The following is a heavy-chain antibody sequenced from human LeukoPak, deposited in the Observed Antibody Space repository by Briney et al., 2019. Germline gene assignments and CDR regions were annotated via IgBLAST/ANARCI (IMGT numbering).Heavy chain of an antibody. CDR1: GFTFSSYG. J-gene: IGHJ6*02. CDR2: IWYDGSNK. D-gene: IGHD2-15*01. V-gene: IGHV3-33*01. CDR3: ARDPVVVAPYGMDV. Sequence: GGSLRLSCAASGFTFSSYGMHWVRQAPGKGLEWVAVIWYDGSNKYYADSVKGRFTISRDNSKNTLYLQMNSLRAEDTAVYYCARDPVVVAPYGMDVWGQGTTVTVSS.